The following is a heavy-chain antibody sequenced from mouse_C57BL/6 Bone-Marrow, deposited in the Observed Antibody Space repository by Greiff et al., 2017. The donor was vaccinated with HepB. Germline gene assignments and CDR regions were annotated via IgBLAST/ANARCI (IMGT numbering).Heavy chain of an antibody. J-gene: IGHJ4*01. CDR2: IDPSDSYN. CDR1: GYTFTSYW. Sequence: VQLQQSGAELVKPGASVKLSCKASGYTFTSYWMQWVKQRPGQGLEWIGEIDPSDSYNNYNQKFKGKATLTVDTSSSPAYMQLSSLTSEDSAVYYCARKRDYAMDYWGQGTSVTVSS. V-gene: IGHV1-50*01. CDR3: ARKRDYAMDY.